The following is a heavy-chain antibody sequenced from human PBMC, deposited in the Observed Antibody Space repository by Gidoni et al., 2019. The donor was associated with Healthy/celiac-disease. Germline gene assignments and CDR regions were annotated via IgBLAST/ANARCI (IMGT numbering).Heavy chain of an antibody. J-gene: IGHJ3*02. CDR1: GGSIRSGGYY. CDR2: RYYGGST. D-gene: IGHD2-2*01. CDR3: ARALLGYCSSTSCWWGLMLGRGGFDI. Sequence: QVQLQESCTGMVKPSQTLSLTCTVSGGSIRSGGYYWSWFSTPSGNGLEWVGYRYYGGSTYYNPSLKSRVTISVVTSKNQFSRKLSSVTAADTAVYYCARALLGYCSSTSCWWGLMLGRGGFDIWGQGTMVTVSS. V-gene: IGHV4-31*03.